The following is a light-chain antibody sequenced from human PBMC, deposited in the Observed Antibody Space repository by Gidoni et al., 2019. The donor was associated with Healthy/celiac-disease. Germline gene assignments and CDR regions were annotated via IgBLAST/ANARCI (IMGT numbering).Light chain of an antibody. CDR2: AAS. V-gene: IGKV1-39*01. CDR3: QQSYSTPVT. Sequence: IQMTQSPSSLPASVGDRVTITCRASQSISSYLNWYQQKPGKAPKLLIYAASSLQSGVPSRSSCSGAGTDFTLTISSLQPEDFETYYCQQSYSTPVTFGQGTRLEIK. CDR1: QSISSY. J-gene: IGKJ5*01.